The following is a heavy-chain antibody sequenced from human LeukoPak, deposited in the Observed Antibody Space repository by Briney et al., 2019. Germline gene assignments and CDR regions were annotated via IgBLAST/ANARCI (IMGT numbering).Heavy chain of an antibody. CDR3: ARRGGMTTFGGVIVPYYFDY. CDR2: IYYSGST. D-gene: IGHD3-16*02. Sequence: PSETLSLTCTVSGGSISSSSYYWGWIRQPPGKGLEWIGSIYYSGSTYYNPPLKSRVTISVDTSKNQFSLKLSSATAADTAVYYCARRGGMTTFGGVIVPYYFDYWGQGTLVTVSS. J-gene: IGHJ4*02. CDR1: GGSISSSSYY. V-gene: IGHV4-39*01.